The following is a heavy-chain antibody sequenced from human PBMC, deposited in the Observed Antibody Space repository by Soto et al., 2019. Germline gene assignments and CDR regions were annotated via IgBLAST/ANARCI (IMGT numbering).Heavy chain of an antibody. J-gene: IGHJ6*03. CDR2: ISSSGSTI. Sequence: GSLRLSCAASGFTFSDYYMSWIRQAPGKGLEWVSYISSSGSTIYYADSVKGRFTISRDNAKNSLYLQMNSLRAEDTAVYYCARDQEVYDFWSGYRVLYYMDVWGKGTTVTVSS. D-gene: IGHD3-3*01. CDR3: ARDQEVYDFWSGYRVLYYMDV. CDR1: GFTFSDYY. V-gene: IGHV3-11*01.